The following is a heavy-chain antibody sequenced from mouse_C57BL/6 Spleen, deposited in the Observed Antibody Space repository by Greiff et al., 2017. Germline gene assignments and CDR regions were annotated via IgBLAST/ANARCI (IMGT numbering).Heavy chain of an antibody. Sequence: QVQLQQSGAELVKPGASVKLSCKASGYTFTSYWMHWVKQRPGQGLEWIGMIHPNSGSTNYNEKFKSKATLTVDKSSSTAYMQLSSLTSEDSAVYYCARTPYYFRDAMDYWGQGTSVTVSS. CDR3: ARTPYYFRDAMDY. CDR2: IHPNSGST. J-gene: IGHJ4*01. D-gene: IGHD1-1*01. CDR1: GYTFTSYW. V-gene: IGHV1-64*01.